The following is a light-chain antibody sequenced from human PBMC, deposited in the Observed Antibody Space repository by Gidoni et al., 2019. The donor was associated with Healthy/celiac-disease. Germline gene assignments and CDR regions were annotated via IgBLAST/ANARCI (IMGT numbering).Light chain of an antibody. Sequence: EIVLTQSPGTLSLSPGERATLSCRASQSVSSSYLAWYQQKPGQAPRLLIYGASSRATGIPDRFSGSGSGTDFTLTISRLEPEDFAVYYCQLPGFTFGPGTKVDIK. V-gene: IGKV3-20*01. J-gene: IGKJ3*01. CDR1: QSVSSSY. CDR2: GAS. CDR3: QLPGFT.